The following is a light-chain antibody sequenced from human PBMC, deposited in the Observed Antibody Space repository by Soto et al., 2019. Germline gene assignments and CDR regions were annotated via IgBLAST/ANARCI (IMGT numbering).Light chain of an antibody. Sequence: EIVLTQSPGTLSLSPGERATLSCRSSQSVGINVAWYQQKPDQAPRLLIYGASTRATGSPDRFSASGSATEFTLTISSLLSEDFAVYYCQQYNDWPRTFGQGTKVDI. V-gene: IGKV3-15*01. CDR3: QQYNDWPRT. J-gene: IGKJ1*01. CDR1: QSVGIN. CDR2: GAS.